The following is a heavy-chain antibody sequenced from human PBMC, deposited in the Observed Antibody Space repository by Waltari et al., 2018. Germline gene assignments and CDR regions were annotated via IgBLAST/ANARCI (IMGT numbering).Heavy chain of an antibody. V-gene: IGHV1-69*01. CDR3: ARGSYSSSWFNLKAFHI. CDR1: GGSFRNYA. Sequence: QVQLLQSGAEVKKPGSSVKVSCKASGGSFRNYAISWVRQAPGQGLEWMGGIIPLFGKTNYAQNFQGRLTITADESTTIAYMDLSSLRFEDTAVYYCARGSYSSSWFNLKAFHIWGQGTMVTVSS. D-gene: IGHD6-13*01. J-gene: IGHJ3*02. CDR2: IIPLFGKT.